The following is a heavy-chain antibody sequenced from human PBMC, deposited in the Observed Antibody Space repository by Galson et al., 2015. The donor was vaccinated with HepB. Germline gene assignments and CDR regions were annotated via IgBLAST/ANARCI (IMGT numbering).Heavy chain of an antibody. J-gene: IGHJ6*02. CDR2: IRHDGSNK. CDR1: GFTFSDYG. V-gene: IGHV3-30*02. Sequence: SLRLSCAASGFTFSDYGMHWVRQAPGKGLEWVAFIRHDGSNKYYVDSVKGRFPISKDNSKNTLFLQMNSLRAEDTAVYYWAKDSLSDRIAAAGRGHFYYGMDVWGQGTTVTVSS. CDR3: AKDSLSDRIAAAGRGHFYYGMDV. D-gene: IGHD6-13*01.